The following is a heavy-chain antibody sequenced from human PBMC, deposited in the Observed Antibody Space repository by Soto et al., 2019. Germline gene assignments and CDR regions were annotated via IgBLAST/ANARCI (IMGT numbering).Heavy chain of an antibody. V-gene: IGHV1-69*13. CDR3: ARGDTDMAYDY. CDR1: GGTFSSYA. J-gene: IGHJ4*02. Sequence: SVKVSCKASGGTFSSYASSWVRQAPGPGLEWMGGIIPIFGTANYAQKFQGRVTITADESTSTAYMELSSLRSEDTAVYYCARGDTDMAYDYWGQGTLVTFSS. CDR2: IIPIFGTA. D-gene: IGHD5-18*01.